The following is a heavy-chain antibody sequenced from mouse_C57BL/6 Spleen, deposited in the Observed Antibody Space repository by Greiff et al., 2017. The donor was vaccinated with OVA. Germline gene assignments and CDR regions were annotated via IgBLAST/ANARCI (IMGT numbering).Heavy chain of an antibody. CDR3: ARFDGTSNWYFDV. CDR1: GYSITSGYY. V-gene: IGHV3-6*01. Sequence: EVKLLESGPGLVKPSQSLSLTCSVTGYSITSGYYWNWIRQFPGNKLEWMGYISYDGSNNYNPSLKNRISITRDTSKNQFFLKLNSVTTEDTATYYCARFDGTSNWYFDVWGTGTTVTVSS. D-gene: IGHD2-3*01. J-gene: IGHJ1*03. CDR2: ISYDGSN.